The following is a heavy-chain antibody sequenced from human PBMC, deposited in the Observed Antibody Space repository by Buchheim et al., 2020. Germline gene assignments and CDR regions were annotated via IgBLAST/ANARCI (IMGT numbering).Heavy chain of an antibody. CDR2: INHSGST. CDR1: GGSFSGYY. Sequence: QVQLQQWGAGLLKPSETLSLTCAVYGGSFSGYYWSWIRQPPGKGLEWIGEINHSGSTNYNPSLKSRVTISVDTSKNQFSLKLSSVTAADTAVYYCAGGDYDFWSRNYYYYGMDVWGQGTT. J-gene: IGHJ6*02. V-gene: IGHV4-34*01. CDR3: AGGDYDFWSRNYYYYGMDV. D-gene: IGHD3-3*01.